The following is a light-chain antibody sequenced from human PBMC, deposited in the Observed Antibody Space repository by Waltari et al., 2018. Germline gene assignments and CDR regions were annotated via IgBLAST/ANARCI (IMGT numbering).Light chain of an antibody. J-gene: IGLJ2*01. Sequence: QSALTQPASVSGSPGQSVTIFCAGTSNDVGGYNSVSWYQEHPGQAPRVIIYDVSDRRSGVSDRFSGSKSANTASLTISGLQAEDEADYYCSSQSSNDVVLFGGGTKLTVL. CDR1: SNDVGGYNS. CDR2: DVS. V-gene: IGLV2-14*01. CDR3: SSQSSNDVVL.